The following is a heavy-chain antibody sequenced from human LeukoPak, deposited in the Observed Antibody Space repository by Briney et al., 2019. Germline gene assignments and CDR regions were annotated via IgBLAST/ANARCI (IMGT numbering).Heavy chain of an antibody. D-gene: IGHD2-15*01. Sequence: GESLKISCKGSGYSFTSYWIGWVRQMPGKGLEWMGIIYPGDSDTRYSPSFQGQVTISADKSISTAYLQWSSLKASDTAMYYCASGYCSGGSCYGPDAFDIWGRGTMVTVSS. CDR1: GYSFTSYW. CDR3: ASGYCSGGSCYGPDAFDI. CDR2: IYPGDSDT. J-gene: IGHJ3*02. V-gene: IGHV5-51*01.